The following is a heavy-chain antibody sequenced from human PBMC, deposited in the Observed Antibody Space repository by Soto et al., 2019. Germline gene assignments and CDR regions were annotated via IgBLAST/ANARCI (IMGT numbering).Heavy chain of an antibody. Sequence: EVQLLESGGGLVQPGGSLRLSCAASGFTFSSYAMSWVRQAPGKGLEWVSAISGSGGSTYYADSVKGRFTISRDNSKNTLYLQMNSLRAEDTAVYYCAKGRDIGATVGGWFDPWGQGRLVTVCS. V-gene: IGHV3-23*01. D-gene: IGHD5-12*01. CDR1: GFTFSSYA. CDR2: ISGSGGST. CDR3: AKGRDIGATVGGWFDP. J-gene: IGHJ5*02.